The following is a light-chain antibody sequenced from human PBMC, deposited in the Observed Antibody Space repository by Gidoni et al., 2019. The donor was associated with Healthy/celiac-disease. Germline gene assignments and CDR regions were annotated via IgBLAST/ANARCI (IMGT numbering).Light chain of an antibody. V-gene: IGLV3-1*01. CDR3: QAWDSSVV. CDR2: QDS. CDR1: KLGDKY. J-gene: IGLJ2*01. Sequence: SYELTQLPSVSVSPGQTASITCSGDKLGDKYACWYQQKPGQSPVLGIYQDSKRPSGIPERFSGSNSGNTATLTISGTQAMDEADYYCQAWDSSVVFGGGTKLTVL.